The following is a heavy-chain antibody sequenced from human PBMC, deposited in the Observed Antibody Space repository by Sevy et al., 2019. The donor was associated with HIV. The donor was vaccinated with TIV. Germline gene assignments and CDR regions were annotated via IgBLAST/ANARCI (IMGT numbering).Heavy chain of an antibody. CDR3: ESDGGCSSTSGLLYFDS. V-gene: IGHV3-21*06. CDR1: GFTFSDYY. CDR2: ISGRSSYS. D-gene: IGHD2-2*01. Sequence: GGSLRLSCAAAGFTFSDYYMNWVRQAPGKGLEWVSSISGRSSYSHYAASVGGLFTIASDNAKNSSYQQMNSLRADDTAVYFCESDGGCSSTSGLLYFDSWGQGALVTVSS. J-gene: IGHJ4*02.